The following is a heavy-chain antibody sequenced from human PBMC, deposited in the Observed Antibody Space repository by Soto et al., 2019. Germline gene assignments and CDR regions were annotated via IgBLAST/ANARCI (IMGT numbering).Heavy chain of an antibody. CDR3: AKDIGSAYYGSGAAVDY. CDR2: ISYDGNNQ. V-gene: IGHV3-30*18. D-gene: IGHD3-10*01. Sequence: QVRLVESGGGVVQPGRSLRLSCAASGFIVSNYGMHWVRQAPGKGLERVALISYDGNNQYYENSVKGRFTISRDNSKNTLYLQMTSLRTEDTAVYYCAKDIGSAYYGSGAAVDYWGKGTLVTVSS. J-gene: IGHJ4*02. CDR1: GFIVSNYG.